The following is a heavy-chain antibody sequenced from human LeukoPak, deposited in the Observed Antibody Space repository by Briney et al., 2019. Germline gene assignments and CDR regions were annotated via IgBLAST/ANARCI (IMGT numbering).Heavy chain of an antibody. CDR3: ARGTSSMYSSGWYVGD. J-gene: IGHJ4*02. CDR2: ISSSGSTT. CDR1: GFTFSDYE. D-gene: IGHD6-19*01. V-gene: IGHV3-48*03. Sequence: PGGSLRLSCSASGFTFSDYEMNWVRQAPGKGLDWVSFISSSGSTTDYADSVKGRFTISRDNGKNSLYLQMNSLRAEDTAIYYCARGTSSMYSSGWYVGDWGQGTLVTVSS.